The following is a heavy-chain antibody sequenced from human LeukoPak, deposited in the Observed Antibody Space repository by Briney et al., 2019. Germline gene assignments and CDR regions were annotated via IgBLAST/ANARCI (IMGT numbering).Heavy chain of an antibody. CDR3: AKEYQRGSSWPHNWFDP. CDR2: IRYDGSNK. CDR1: GFTFSSYG. J-gene: IGHJ5*02. Sequence: GGSLRLSCAASGFTFSSYGMHWVRQAPGKGLEWVAFIRYDGSNKYYADSVKGRFTISRDNSKNTLYLQMNSLRAEDTAVYYCAKEYQRGSSWPHNWFDPWGQGTLATVSS. V-gene: IGHV3-30*02. D-gene: IGHD6-13*01.